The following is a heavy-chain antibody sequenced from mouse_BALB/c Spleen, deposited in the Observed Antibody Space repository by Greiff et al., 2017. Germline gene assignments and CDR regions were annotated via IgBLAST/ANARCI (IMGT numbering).Heavy chain of an antibody. D-gene: IGHD1-2*01. CDR1: GYTFTSYD. CDR3: ARSITTASWFAY. V-gene: IGHV1-66*01. CDR2: IFPGSGNT. Sequence: VQLQQSGPELVKPGALVKISCKASGYTFTSYDINWVKQRPGQGLEWIGWIFPGSGNTKYNEKFKGKATLTADTSSSTAYMQLSSLTSEDSAVYFCARSITTASWFAYWGQGTLVTVSA. J-gene: IGHJ3*01.